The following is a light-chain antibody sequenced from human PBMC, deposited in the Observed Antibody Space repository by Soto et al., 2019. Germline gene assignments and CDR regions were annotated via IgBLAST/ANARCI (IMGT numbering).Light chain of an antibody. J-gene: IGLJ1*01. CDR1: ISNIGGNS. CDR2: DDD. Sequence: QSLLTQPPSVSAAPGQKFTISCSGSISNIGGNSVSWYQQLPGTAPKLLIYDDDKRPSGIPDRFSGSKSGTSATLGITGFQTGDEADYYCGSWDSSLSAYVFATGTKVTVL. CDR3: GSWDSSLSAYV. V-gene: IGLV1-51*01.